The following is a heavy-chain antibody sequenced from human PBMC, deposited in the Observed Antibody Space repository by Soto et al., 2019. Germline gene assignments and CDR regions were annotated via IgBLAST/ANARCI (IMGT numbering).Heavy chain of an antibody. CDR3: ARGGAGSGYYLFDS. CDR2: IYQSGST. CDR1: GGSISSGGYS. V-gene: IGHV4-30-2*01. J-gene: IGHJ4*02. D-gene: IGHD3-22*01. Sequence: QLQLQESGSRLVKPSQTLSLTCAVSGGSISSGGYSWTWIRQPPVKGLEWIGYIYQSGSTYYNASLKSRVTISVDRSKNQFSLELSSVTAADTAVYYCARGGAGSGYYLFDSWGQGTLVTVSS.